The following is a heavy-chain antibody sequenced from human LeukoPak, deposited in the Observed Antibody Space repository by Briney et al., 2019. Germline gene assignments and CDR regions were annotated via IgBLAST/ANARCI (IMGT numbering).Heavy chain of an antibody. CDR1: GLTFSGYG. J-gene: IGHJ2*01. Sequence: PGGSLRLSCAASGLTFSGYGMHWVRQAPGKGLEWVAFIWYDGSNKYYADSVKGRFTISRDNSKNTLYLQMNSLRAEDTASYYCARDRATRYFDLWGRGTLVTVSS. CDR3: ARDRATRYFDL. CDR2: IWYDGSNK. D-gene: IGHD3-10*01. V-gene: IGHV3-33*08.